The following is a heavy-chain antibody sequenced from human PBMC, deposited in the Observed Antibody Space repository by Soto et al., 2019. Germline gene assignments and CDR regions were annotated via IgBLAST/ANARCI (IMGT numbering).Heavy chain of an antibody. Sequence: ASVKVSCKASGYTFTRYVISWVRQAPGQGLEWMGWISGYNGDTNYAQKFQGRVSMTIDTSTTTAYTELRSLRSDDTAVYYCARRDYASGTYYCDYWGQGTLVTLSS. D-gene: IGHD3-10*01. CDR2: ISGYNGDT. V-gene: IGHV1-18*01. CDR3: ARRDYASGTYYCDY. CDR1: GYTFTRYV. J-gene: IGHJ4*02.